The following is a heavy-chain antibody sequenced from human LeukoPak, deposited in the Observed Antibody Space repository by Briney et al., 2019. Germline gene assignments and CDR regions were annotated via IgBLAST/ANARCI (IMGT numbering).Heavy chain of an antibody. Sequence: ASVKVSCKASGYTFTGYYMHWVRQAPGQGLEWMGWINPNNGGTNYAQKFQGRVTMTRDTSISTAYMELSRLRSDDTAVYYCARVGLGFRDFDWLLALHDAFDIWGQGTMVTVSS. CDR2: INPNNGGT. J-gene: IGHJ3*02. V-gene: IGHV1-2*02. CDR3: ARVGLGFRDFDWLLALHDAFDI. CDR1: GYTFTGYY. D-gene: IGHD3-9*01.